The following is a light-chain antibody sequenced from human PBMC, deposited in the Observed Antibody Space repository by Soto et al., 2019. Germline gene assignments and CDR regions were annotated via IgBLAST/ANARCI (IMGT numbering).Light chain of an antibody. CDR2: GAS. V-gene: IGKV3-15*01. CDR3: QQYSNWPPGT. J-gene: IGKJ1*01. CDR1: QSVRSN. Sequence: EIVLTQSPATLSLSPGERATLSCRASQSVRSNLAWYQQKPGQAPRLLIYGASTRATGIPARFSGSGSGTEFTLTISSLQSEDFAVYYCQQYSNWPPGTFGQGTKV.